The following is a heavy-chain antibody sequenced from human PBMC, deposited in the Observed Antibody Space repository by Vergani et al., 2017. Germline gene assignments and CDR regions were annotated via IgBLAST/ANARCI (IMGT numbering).Heavy chain of an antibody. V-gene: IGHV1-46*01. CDR3: AGVYSSSPPYYYYGMDV. D-gene: IGHD6-6*01. J-gene: IGHJ6*02. Sequence: QVQLVQSGAEVKKPGASVKVSCKASGYTFTSYYMHWVRQAPGQGLEWMGIINPSGGSTSYAQKFQGRVTMTRDTSTSTVYMELSSLRSEDTAVYYCAGVYSSSPPYYYYGMDVWGQGTTVTVSS. CDR2: INPSGGST. CDR1: GYTFTSYY.